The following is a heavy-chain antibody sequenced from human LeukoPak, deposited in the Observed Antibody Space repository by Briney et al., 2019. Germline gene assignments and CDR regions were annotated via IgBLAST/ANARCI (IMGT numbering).Heavy chain of an antibody. V-gene: IGHV5-51*01. Sequence: GESLQISCKGSGYSFTSYWIGWVRQMPGKGLAWMGIIYPGDSDTRYSPSFQGQVTISADKSISTAYLQWSSLKASDTAMYYCARLDYYDSSGFGGFDPWGQGTLVTVSS. CDR3: ARLDYYDSSGFGGFDP. CDR1: GYSFTSYW. CDR2: IYPGDSDT. J-gene: IGHJ5*02. D-gene: IGHD3-22*01.